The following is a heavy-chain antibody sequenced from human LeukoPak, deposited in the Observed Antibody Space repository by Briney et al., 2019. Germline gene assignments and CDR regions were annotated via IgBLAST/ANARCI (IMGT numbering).Heavy chain of an antibody. CDR3: ARHSSHYRYGPYYYGMDV. Sequence: SETLSLTCTVSGGSISSYCWSWIRQPPGKGLEWIGYLYYSGSTNYNPSLQSRVTISVDTSKNQFSLKLSSVTAADTAVYYCARHSSHYRYGPYYYGMDVWGQGTTVTVSS. CDR1: GGSISSYC. J-gene: IGHJ6*02. V-gene: IGHV4-59*08. D-gene: IGHD4-11*01. CDR2: LYYSGST.